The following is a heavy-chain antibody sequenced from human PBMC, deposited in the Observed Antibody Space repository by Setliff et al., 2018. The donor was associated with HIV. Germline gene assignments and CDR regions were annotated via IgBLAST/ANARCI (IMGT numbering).Heavy chain of an antibody. CDR2: INPDSRGT. CDR1: GYSFTDYP. J-gene: IGHJ4*02. CDR3: ARGVKGIATTGKYYFDY. Sequence: ASVKVSCKASGYSFTDYPLHWVRQVPGHGLEWVGRINPDSRGTNYAQTFQGRVTMTRDTSVSTAYMELSRLKSDDTAVFYCARGVKGIATTGKYYFDYWGQGTLVTVSS. D-gene: IGHD6-13*01. V-gene: IGHV1-2*06.